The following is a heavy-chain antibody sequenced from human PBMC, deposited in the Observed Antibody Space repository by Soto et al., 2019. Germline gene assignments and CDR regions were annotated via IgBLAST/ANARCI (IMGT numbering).Heavy chain of an antibody. J-gene: IGHJ6*02. CDR2: INHSGST. CDR1: GGSFSGYF. V-gene: IGHV4-34*01. Sequence: QVHLQQWGAGLLKPSETLSLTCAVYGGSFSGYFWNWVRQPPGKGLEWIGEINHSGSTKYNPSLKSRVTLSVATSKNQFSLRVFSVTAADTAVYYCARDLSGYYYGMDVWGQGTTVTVS. CDR3: ARDLSGYYYGMDV.